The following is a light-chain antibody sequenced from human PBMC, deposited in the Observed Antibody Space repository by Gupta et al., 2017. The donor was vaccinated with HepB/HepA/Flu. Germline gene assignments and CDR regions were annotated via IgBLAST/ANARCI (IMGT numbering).Light chain of an antibody. CDR1: QSGLDSDDSSIY. CDR3: MQRIEFPYT. CDR2: TVS. V-gene: IGKV2-40*01. Sequence: DIVMTQTLLSLRVTPGEPASISCRSSQSGLDSDDSSIYLDWYLQKPGQSPQLLIYTVSYLASGVPDRFSGSGSGTDFTLKISRVEAEDVGVYYCMQRIEFPYTFGQGTKLEIK. J-gene: IGKJ2*01.